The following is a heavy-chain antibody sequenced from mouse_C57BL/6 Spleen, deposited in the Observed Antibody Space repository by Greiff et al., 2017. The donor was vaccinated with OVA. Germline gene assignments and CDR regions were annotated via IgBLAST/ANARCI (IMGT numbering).Heavy chain of an antibody. D-gene: IGHD1-1*01. CDR2: IYPGDGDT. V-gene: IGHV1-82*01. CDR1: GYAFSSSW. Sequence: QVQLQQSGPELVKPGASVKISCKASGYAFSSSWMNWVKQRPGKGLEWIGRIYPGDGDTNYNGKFKGKATLTADKSSSTAYMQLSSLTSEDSAVYFCALLADFDYWGQGTTLTVSS. CDR3: ALLADFDY. J-gene: IGHJ2*01.